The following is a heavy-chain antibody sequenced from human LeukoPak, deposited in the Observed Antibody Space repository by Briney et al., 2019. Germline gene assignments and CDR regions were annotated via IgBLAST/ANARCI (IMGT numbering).Heavy chain of an antibody. CDR2: IKQDGSEK. V-gene: IGHV3-7*01. D-gene: IGHD5-24*01. CDR1: GFTFSNYW. J-gene: IGHJ4*02. CDR3: ARVEVEMATILDY. Sequence: GGSLRLSCAASGFTFSNYWMSWVRQAPGKGLEWVASIKQDGSEKHYVDSVKGRFTISRDNAKNSLYLQMNSLRAEDTAVYYCARVEVEMATILDYWGQGTLVTVSS.